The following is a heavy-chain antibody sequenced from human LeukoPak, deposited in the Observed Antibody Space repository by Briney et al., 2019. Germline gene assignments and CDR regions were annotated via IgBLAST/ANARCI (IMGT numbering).Heavy chain of an antibody. CDR2: INSGGSDS. CDR3: ARGHSTGCFDY. D-gene: IGHD1-14*01. Sequence: PSETLSLTCTVSGGSISSSSYYRGWVRQAPGKGLVWVSRINSGGSDSIYADSVKGRFTISRDNAQNTVYLQMNSLRAEDTAIYYCARGHSTGCFDYWGQGTLVTVSS. V-gene: IGHV3-74*01. CDR1: GGSISSSSYY. J-gene: IGHJ4*02.